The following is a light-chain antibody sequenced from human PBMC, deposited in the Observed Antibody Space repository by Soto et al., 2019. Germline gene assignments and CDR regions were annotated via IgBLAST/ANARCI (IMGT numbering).Light chain of an antibody. CDR2: TND. CDR3: AAWDDTSSLV. CDR1: SSNIGRNT. J-gene: IGLJ1*01. V-gene: IGLV1-44*01. Sequence: QSVLTQPPSASGTPGQRVIISCSGGSSNIGRNTVNWYQHLPGTAPRLLIYTNDQRPSGVPDRFSGSKSGTSASLAISGLQSEDEADYYCAAWDDTSSLVVGTGTKVTVL.